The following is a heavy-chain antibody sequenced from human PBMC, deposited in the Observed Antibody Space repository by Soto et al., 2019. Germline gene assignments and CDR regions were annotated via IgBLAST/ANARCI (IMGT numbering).Heavy chain of an antibody. Sequence: GGSLRLSCAASGFTFSSYAMSWVRQAPGKGLEWVSAISGSGGSTYYTDSVKGRFTISRDNSKNTLYLQMNSLRAEDTAVYYCAKDPLYYYGSGSPPRWGQGTLVTVSS. CDR3: AKDPLYYYGSGSPPR. V-gene: IGHV3-23*01. D-gene: IGHD3-10*01. J-gene: IGHJ4*02. CDR1: GFTFSSYA. CDR2: ISGSGGST.